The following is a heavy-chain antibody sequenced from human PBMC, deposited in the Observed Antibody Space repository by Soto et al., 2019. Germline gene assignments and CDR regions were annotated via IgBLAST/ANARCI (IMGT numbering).Heavy chain of an antibody. Sequence: QVQLQESGPGLVKPSQTLSLTCTVSGGSITSSGYYWSWIRQHPGEGLEWIGFTSNSGSTSYNPSLKSRVTISVDTSSNQFSLNLKSVTAADTAVYYCARGGGSTKVDYWAREPWSPSPQ. J-gene: IGHJ4*02. D-gene: IGHD2-2*01. CDR3: ARGGGSTKVDY. V-gene: IGHV4-31*03. CDR1: GGSITSSGYY. CDR2: TSNSGST.